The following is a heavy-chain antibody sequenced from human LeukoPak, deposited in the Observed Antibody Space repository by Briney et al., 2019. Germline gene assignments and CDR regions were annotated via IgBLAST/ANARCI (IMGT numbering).Heavy chain of an antibody. V-gene: IGHV4-4*09. Sequence: SETLSLTCSVSGDSISSYYWSWIRQPPGKGLEWIGYISPRGGTNYNPSLTSRVTVLVDTSKNLFSLNMDFVTAADTAVYFCARRSVTRWYYSDWGQGTLATVSS. J-gene: IGHJ4*02. CDR2: ISPRGGT. D-gene: IGHD3-10*01. CDR3: ARRSVTRWYYSD. CDR1: GDSISSYY.